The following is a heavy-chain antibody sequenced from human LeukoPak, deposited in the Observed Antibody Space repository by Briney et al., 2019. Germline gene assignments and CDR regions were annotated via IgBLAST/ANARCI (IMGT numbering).Heavy chain of an antibody. V-gene: IGHV1-18*01. CDR2: ISAYNGNT. J-gene: IGHJ4*02. CDR3: ARAPSGDFWSGYFRYPDY. Sequence: ASVKVSCKASGYTFTGYGISWVRQAPGQGLEWMGWISAYNGNTNYAQKLQGRVTMTTDTSTSTAYMELRSLRSDDTAVYYCARAPSGDFWSGYFRYPDYWGQGTLVTVSS. D-gene: IGHD3-3*01. CDR1: GYTFTGYG.